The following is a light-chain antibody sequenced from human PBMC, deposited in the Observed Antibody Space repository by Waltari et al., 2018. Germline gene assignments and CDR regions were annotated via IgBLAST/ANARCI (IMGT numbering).Light chain of an antibody. J-gene: IGKJ2*01. Sequence: DIVMTQSPDSLAVSLGERATINCKSNQNVLVISNNKNYLAWYQQKPGQAPKLLIYWASTRESGVPDRFSGSGSGTDFTLTISNLQAEDVAVYYCQQYYSTLPYTFGQGTKLEIK. CDR1: QNVLVISNNKNY. V-gene: IGKV4-1*01. CDR3: QQYYSTLPYT. CDR2: WAS.